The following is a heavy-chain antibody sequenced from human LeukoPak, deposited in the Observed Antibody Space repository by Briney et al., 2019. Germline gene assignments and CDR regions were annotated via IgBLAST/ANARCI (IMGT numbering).Heavy chain of an antibody. CDR2: MNPNSGNT. CDR3: ARGGHLKGLYYDFWSGYYTSSHNWFDP. CDR1: GYTFTSYD. D-gene: IGHD3-3*01. Sequence: ASVKVSCKASGYTFTSYDINWVRQATGQGLEWMEWMNPNSGNTGYAQKFQGRVTMTRNTSISTAYMELSSLSSEDTAVYYCARGGHLKGLYYDFWSGYYTSSHNWFDPWGQGTLVTVSS. J-gene: IGHJ5*02. V-gene: IGHV1-8*01.